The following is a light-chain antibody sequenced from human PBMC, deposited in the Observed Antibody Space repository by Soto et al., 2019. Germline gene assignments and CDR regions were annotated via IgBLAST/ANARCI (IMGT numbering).Light chain of an antibody. J-gene: IGKJ1*01. CDR3: QQYGSSGT. CDR1: QNVNTF. CDR2: GAS. V-gene: IGKV3-20*01. Sequence: DIVLTQSPGTRSLSPGERASLSCRASQNVNTFLAWYQQKPGQAPRLLIYGASNRATGIPDRFSGSGSGTDFTLTISRMEPEDFAVYYCQQYGSSGTFGQGTKVDIK.